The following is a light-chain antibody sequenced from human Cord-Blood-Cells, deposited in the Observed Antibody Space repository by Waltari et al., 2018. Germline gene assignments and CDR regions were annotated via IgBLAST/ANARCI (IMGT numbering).Light chain of an antibody. V-gene: IGKV3-11*01. CDR2: DAS. CDR1: QSVSSY. J-gene: IGKJ2*01. CDR3: HQRSNWPPYT. Sequence: EIVLTQSPATLSLSPGVRATLSCRASQSVSSYLAWYQQKPGQAPRLLIYDASNRATGIPARFSGSGSGTDFTLTISSLEPEDFAVYYCHQRSNWPPYTFGQGIKLEIK.